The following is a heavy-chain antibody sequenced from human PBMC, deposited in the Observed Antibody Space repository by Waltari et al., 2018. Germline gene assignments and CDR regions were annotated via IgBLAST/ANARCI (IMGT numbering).Heavy chain of an antibody. Sequence: EVQMAASGGGLLQPGGSLRLSCAASGFTLSSYWMSWVRQAPGKGLEWVANIKQDGSEKYYVDSVKGRFTISRDNAKNSLYLQMNSLRAEDTAVYYCARETQDDYCDYADYWGQGTLVTVSS. V-gene: IGHV3-7*01. J-gene: IGHJ4*02. D-gene: IGHD4-17*01. CDR1: GFTLSSYW. CDR3: ARETQDDYCDYADY. CDR2: IKQDGSEK.